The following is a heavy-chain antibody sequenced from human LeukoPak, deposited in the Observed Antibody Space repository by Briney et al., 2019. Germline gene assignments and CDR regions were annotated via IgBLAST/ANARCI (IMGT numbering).Heavy chain of an antibody. CDR3: TSPQADSGATYFRH. D-gene: IGHD6-19*01. CDR1: GFTFSGST. V-gene: IGHV3-73*01. CDR2: IRSKVSSYAA. Sequence: SGGSLKLSCAASGFTFSGSTMHWVRQASGIGLEWIGRIRSKVSSYAAAYAASVKGRFTISRDDAKNTAYLQMDSLKTEDTAVYYCTSPQADSGATYFRHWGQGTLVTVSS. J-gene: IGHJ1*01.